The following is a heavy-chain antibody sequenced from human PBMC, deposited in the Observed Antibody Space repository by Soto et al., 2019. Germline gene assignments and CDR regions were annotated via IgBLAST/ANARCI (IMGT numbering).Heavy chain of an antibody. CDR2: IYYSGST. D-gene: IGHD6-13*01. V-gene: IGHV4-59*01. Sequence: SETLSLTCTVSGGSISSYYWSWIRQPPGKGLEWIGYIYYSGSTNYNPSLKSRVTISVDTSKNQFSLKLSSVTAADTAVYYCARGGSSWSFDFNYYYYYMDVWGKGTTVTVSS. J-gene: IGHJ6*03. CDR1: GGSISSYY. CDR3: ARGGSSWSFDFNYYYYYMDV.